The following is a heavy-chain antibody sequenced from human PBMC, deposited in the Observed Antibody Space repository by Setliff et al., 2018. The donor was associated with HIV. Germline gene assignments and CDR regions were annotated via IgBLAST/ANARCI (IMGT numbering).Heavy chain of an antibody. D-gene: IGHD4-4*01. CDR2: VKQDGSDK. J-gene: IGHJ4*02. CDR3: ARFRLYHYSNKVDY. Sequence: GSLRLSCAASGFTFGSYWMSWVRQAPGKGLEWVANVKQDGSDKYYVDSVKGRFTISRGNAKNSLYLQMNSLRAEDTAVYYCARFRLYHYSNKVDYWGQGTLVTVSS. CDR1: GFTFGSYW. V-gene: IGHV3-7*01.